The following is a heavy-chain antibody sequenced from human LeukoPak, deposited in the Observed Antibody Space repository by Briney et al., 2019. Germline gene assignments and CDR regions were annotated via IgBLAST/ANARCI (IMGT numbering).Heavy chain of an antibody. CDR1: GFTFSNYA. J-gene: IGHJ6*02. CDR2: ISQSGGRST. V-gene: IGHV3-23*01. D-gene: IGHD3-10*01. Sequence: SGGSLRLSCAASGFTFSNYAMTWVRQAPGEGLEWVAFISQSGGRSTDYADSVRGRFTISRDNSEDTLYLQMNSLRAEDTAVYYCASSVRVRGVLSGMAVWRQATTVTVSS. CDR3: ASSVRVRGVLSGMAV.